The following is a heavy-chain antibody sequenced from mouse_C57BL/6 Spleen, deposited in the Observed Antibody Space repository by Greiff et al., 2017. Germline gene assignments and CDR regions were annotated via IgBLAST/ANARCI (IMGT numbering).Heavy chain of an antibody. CDR1: GFTFTDYY. D-gene: IGHD1-1*01. J-gene: IGHJ1*03. Sequence: EVQLMESGGGLVQPGGSLSLSCAASGFTFTDYYMSWVRQPPGKALEWLGFIRNKANGYTTEYSASVKGRFTISIDTSQSILYLQMNALRAEDSATYSCARPYGSGPLWYFDVWGTGTTVTVSS. V-gene: IGHV7-3*01. CDR3: ARPYGSGPLWYFDV. CDR2: IRNKANGYTT.